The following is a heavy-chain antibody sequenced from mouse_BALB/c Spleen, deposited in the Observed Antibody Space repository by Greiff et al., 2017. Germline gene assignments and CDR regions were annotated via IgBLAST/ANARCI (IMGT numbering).Heavy chain of an antibody. CDR3: ARRPDGYYPFDY. CDR2: ISSGGSYT. D-gene: IGHD2-3*01. Sequence: EVQGVESGGGLVKPGGSLKLSCAASGFTFSSYAMSWVRQSPEKRLEWVAEISSGGSYTYYPDTVTGRFTISRDNAKNTLYLEMSSLRSEDTAMYYCARRPDGYYPFDYWGQGTTLTVSS. CDR1: GFTFSSYA. J-gene: IGHJ2*01. V-gene: IGHV5-9-4*01.